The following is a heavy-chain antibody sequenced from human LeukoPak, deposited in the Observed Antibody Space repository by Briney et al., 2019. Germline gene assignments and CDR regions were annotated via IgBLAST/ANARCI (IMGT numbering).Heavy chain of an antibody. CDR1: GFTFSSYA. J-gene: IGHJ4*02. D-gene: IGHD4-23*01. Sequence: GGSLRLSCAASGFTFSSYAMSWVRQAPGKGLEWVSAISGSGGSTYYADSVKGRFTISRDNSKNTLYLQMNSLRAEDTAVYYCARGGYGGKGSHFDYWGQGTLVTVSS. CDR3: ARGGYGGKGSHFDY. V-gene: IGHV3-23*01. CDR2: ISGSGGST.